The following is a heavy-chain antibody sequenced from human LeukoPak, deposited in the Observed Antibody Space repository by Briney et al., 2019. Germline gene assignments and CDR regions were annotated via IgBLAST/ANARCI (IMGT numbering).Heavy chain of an antibody. D-gene: IGHD6-13*01. CDR3: ARGSTRVDDY. J-gene: IGHJ4*02. V-gene: IGHV4-59*11. CDR1: GASISNHY. CDR2: VHHNGDS. Sequence: SETLSLTCTVSGASISNHYWSWIRQSPGKGLEWIGYVHHNGDSNYNPSLKSRVATSIDTSRNQFSLTLYSVSAADTAVYYCARGSTRVDDYWGQGILVTVSS.